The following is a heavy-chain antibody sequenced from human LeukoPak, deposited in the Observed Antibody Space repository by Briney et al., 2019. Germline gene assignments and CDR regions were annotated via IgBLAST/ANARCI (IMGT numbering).Heavy chain of an antibody. D-gene: IGHD4-17*01. CDR1: GGSISGSSYY. Sequence: PSETLSLTCTVSGGSISGSSYYWGWIRQPPGKGLEWIGSIYYSGSTYYNPSLKSRVTISVDTSKNQFSLKLSSVTAADTAVYYCARDTFNEAVTTWFDYWGQGTLVTVSS. V-gene: IGHV4-39*07. J-gene: IGHJ4*02. CDR2: IYYSGST. CDR3: ARDTFNEAVTTWFDY.